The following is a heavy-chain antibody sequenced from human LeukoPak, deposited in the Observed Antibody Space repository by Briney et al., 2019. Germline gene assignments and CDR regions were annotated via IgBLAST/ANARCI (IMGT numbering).Heavy chain of an antibody. CDR1: GFTFSTYA. CDR3: SRAYSTGWLGINDY. V-gene: IGHV3-49*04. Sequence: GGSLRLSCAASGFTFSTYAMHWVRQAPGKGLEWVGFIRNKANGGTADYAASVKGRFTISRDDSKTIAYLQMNSLKTEDTAVYFCSRAYSTGWLGINDYWGQGVLVTVSS. J-gene: IGHJ4*02. CDR2: IRNKANGGTA. D-gene: IGHD6-19*01.